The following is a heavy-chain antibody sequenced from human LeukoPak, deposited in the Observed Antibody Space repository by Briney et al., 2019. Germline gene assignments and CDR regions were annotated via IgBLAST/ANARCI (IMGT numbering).Heavy chain of an antibody. CDR3: ARGVLLATYYFDY. CDR1: GGSISGYY. Sequence: SETLSLTCTVSGGSISGYYWSWIRQPPGKGLEWIGYIYYSGSTKCNPSLKSRVTIPVDTSKNQFSLKLSSVTAADTAVYYCARGVLLATYYFDYWGQGTLVTVSS. D-gene: IGHD3-10*01. J-gene: IGHJ4*02. V-gene: IGHV4-59*01. CDR2: IYYSGST.